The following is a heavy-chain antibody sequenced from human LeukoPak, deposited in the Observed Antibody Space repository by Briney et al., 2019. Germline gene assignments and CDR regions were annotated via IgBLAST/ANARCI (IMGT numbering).Heavy chain of an antibody. CDR2: INPSGGST. V-gene: IGHV1-46*01. D-gene: IGHD5-24*01. CDR3: ARTPKMATMKCFDY. J-gene: IGHJ4*02. Sequence: ASVKVSCKAFGYTFTSNYMHWVRQAPGQGLEWMGIINPSGGSTSYAQKFQGRVTMTRDTSTSTVYMELSRLRSDDTAVYYCARTPKMATMKCFDYWGQGTLVTVSS. CDR1: GYTFTSNY.